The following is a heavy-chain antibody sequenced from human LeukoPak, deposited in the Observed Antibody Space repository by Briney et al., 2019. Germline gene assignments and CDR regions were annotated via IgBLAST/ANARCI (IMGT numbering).Heavy chain of an antibody. V-gene: IGHV4-39*07. Sequence: SETLSLTCTVSGGSISSSSYYWGWIRQPPGKGLEWIGSIYYSGSTYYNPSLKSRVTISVDTSKNQFSLKLSSVTAADTAVYYCAGRRMASFDIWGQGTMVTVSS. CDR3: AGRRMASFDI. J-gene: IGHJ3*02. CDR2: IYYSGST. CDR1: GGSISSSSYY. D-gene: IGHD5-24*01.